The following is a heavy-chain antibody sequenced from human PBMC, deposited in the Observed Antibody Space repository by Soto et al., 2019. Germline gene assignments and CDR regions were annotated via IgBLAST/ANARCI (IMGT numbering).Heavy chain of an antibody. CDR3: ARERHNTYYYYYGMDV. Sequence: QVQLVESGGGVVQPGRSLRLSCAASGFTFSSYAMHWVRQAPGKGLEWVAVISYDGSNKYYADSVKGRFTISRDNSKNTLYLQMNSLRAEDTAVYYCARERHNTYYYYYGMDVWGQVTTVTVSS. CDR1: GFTFSSYA. V-gene: IGHV3-30-3*01. CDR2: ISYDGSNK. J-gene: IGHJ6*02.